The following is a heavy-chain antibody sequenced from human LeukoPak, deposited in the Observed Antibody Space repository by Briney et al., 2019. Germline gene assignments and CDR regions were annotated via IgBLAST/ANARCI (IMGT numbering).Heavy chain of an antibody. CDR1: GYTFTSYY. Sequence: ASVKVSCKASGYTFTSYYMHWVRQAPGQGLEWMGIINPSGGSTSYAQKFQGRVTMTRDTSTSTVYMEPSSLRSEDTAVYYCARRITRPHENYYYGMDVWGQGTTVTVSS. D-gene: IGHD3-10*01. CDR3: ARRITRPHENYYYGMDV. J-gene: IGHJ6*02. V-gene: IGHV1-46*01. CDR2: INPSGGST.